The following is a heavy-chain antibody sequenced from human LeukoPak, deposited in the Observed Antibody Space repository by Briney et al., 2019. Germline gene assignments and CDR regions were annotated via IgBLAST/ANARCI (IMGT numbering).Heavy chain of an antibody. CDR2: INKDGSEI. CDR1: GFTFSNYW. CDR3: ARDKVTY. J-gene: IGHJ4*02. Sequence: GGSLRLSCAASGFTFSNYWMSWVRQAPGKRLEWVAHINKDGSEIYYADSVKGRFTISRDNAKSSLSLQMNSLRVEDTAVYYCARDKVTYWGQGILVTVSS. V-gene: IGHV3-7*01.